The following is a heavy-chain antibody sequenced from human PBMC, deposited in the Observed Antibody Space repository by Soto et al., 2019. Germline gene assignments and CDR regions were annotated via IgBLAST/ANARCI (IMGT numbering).Heavy chain of an antibody. CDR3: ARRHFWSGTGYYYGMDV. J-gene: IGHJ6*02. V-gene: IGHV1-69*13. CDR2: IIPIFGTA. Sequence: SVKVSCKASGGTFSSYAISWVRQAPGQGLEWMGGIIPIFGTANYAQKFQGRVTITADESTSTAYMELSSLRSEDTAVYYCARRHFWSGTGYYYGMDVWGQGTTVTVSS. D-gene: IGHD3-3*02. CDR1: GGTFSSYA.